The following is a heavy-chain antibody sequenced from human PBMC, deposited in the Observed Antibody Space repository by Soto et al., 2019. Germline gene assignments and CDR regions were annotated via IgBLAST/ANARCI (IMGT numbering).Heavy chain of an antibody. D-gene: IGHD3-10*01. CDR1: GGSIDSSSYH. V-gene: IGHV4-39*01. CDR3: ARVRLAPRYYFDY. J-gene: IGHJ4*02. Sequence: SETLSLTCTVSGGSIDSSSYHWAWIRQPPVKGLEWIGSIYYSGSTYYNPSLKSRVTISVDTSKNQFSLKLSSVTAADTAVYYCARVRLAPRYYFDYWGQGTLVTVSS. CDR2: IYYSGST.